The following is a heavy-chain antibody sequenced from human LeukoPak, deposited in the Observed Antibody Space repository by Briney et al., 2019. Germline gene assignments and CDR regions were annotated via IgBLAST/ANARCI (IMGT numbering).Heavy chain of an antibody. V-gene: IGHV3-33*01. Sequence: PAGSQTLFCAASGFTFSSYGMHWVRQAPGKGLEWVAVIWYDGSNKYYADSRAGRSTISRDNSKNTLYLQMNSLRAEDTAVYYCARDANWGFDAFDIWGQRKTFSASS. CDR2: IWYDGSNK. J-gene: IGHJ3*02. CDR1: GFTFSSYG. CDR3: ARDANWGFDAFDI. D-gene: IGHD7-27*01.